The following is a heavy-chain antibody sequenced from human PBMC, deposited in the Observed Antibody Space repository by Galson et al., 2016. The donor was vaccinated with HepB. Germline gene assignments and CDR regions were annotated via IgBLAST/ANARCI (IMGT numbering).Heavy chain of an antibody. V-gene: IGHV4-34*01. CDR1: GGSFTGYY. CDR3: ARAPVGVYCSGGKCYPSEYFDL. Sequence: SETLSLTCAVYGGSFTGYYWTWIRQPPGKGLEWIGEIYRSGSTNYNPSLKSRVTISVDTSKNPFSLRLNSVTAADTAVYYCARAPVGVYCSGGKCYPSEYFDLWGRGTLVTVSS. J-gene: IGHJ2*01. D-gene: IGHD2-15*01. CDR2: IYRSGST.